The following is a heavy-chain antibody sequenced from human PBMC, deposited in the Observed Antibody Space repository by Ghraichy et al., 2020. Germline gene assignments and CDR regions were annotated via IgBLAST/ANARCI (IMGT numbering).Heavy chain of an antibody. Sequence: SETLSLTCTVSGGSVSSSGYYWSWIRQPPGKGVEWIGYIYNIYNSGSTIYSPSLTSRVTISVDTSKNQFSLSLTSVTPADTAVYYCARGGFGRAFEIRGQGTMVTVSS. CDR1: GGSVSSSGYY. V-gene: IGHV4-61*08. J-gene: IGHJ3*02. CDR3: ARGGFGRAFEI. D-gene: IGHD3-10*01. CDR2: IYNIYNSGST.